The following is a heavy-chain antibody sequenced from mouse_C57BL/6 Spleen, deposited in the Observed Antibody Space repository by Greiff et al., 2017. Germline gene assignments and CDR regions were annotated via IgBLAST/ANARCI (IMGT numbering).Heavy chain of an antibody. J-gene: IGHJ2*01. CDR1: GYTFTSYW. V-gene: IGHV1-69*01. CDR2: IDPSASYT. CDR3: AKGSRMDYFDY. Sequence: QVQLQQPGAELVKPGASVKLSCKASGYTFTSYWMHWVKQRPGQGLEWIGEIDPSASYTNYNQKFKGKSTLTVDKSSSTVYMQLSSLTSEDSAVYYCAKGSRMDYFDYWGQGTTLTVSS. D-gene: IGHD2-10*02.